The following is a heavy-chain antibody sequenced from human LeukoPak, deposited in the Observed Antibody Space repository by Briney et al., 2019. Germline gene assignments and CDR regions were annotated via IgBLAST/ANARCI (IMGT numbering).Heavy chain of an antibody. J-gene: IGHJ4*02. CDR1: GGSISSYY. CDR3: ARSFRRPDYFDY. V-gene: IGHV4-59*12. CDR2: IYYSGST. Sequence: SETLSLTCTVSGGSISSYYWSWIRQPPGKGLEWIGYIYYSGSTNYNPSLKSRVTMSVDTSKNQFSLKLSSVTAADTAVYYCARSFRRPDYFDYWGQGTLVTVSS.